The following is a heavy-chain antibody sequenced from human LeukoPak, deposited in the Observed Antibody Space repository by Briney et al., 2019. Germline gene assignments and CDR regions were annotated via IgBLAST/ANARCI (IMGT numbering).Heavy chain of an antibody. CDR1: GFIFSSYE. CDR3: VRGGGSAYKYNAFDI. V-gene: IGHV3-48*03. D-gene: IGHD3-22*01. Sequence: GGSLRLSCVASGFIFSSYEMNWVRQAPGKGLEWISYISIGGTTIYYAESVKGRFTISRDNTKNSLYLQMNSLRAEDTAVYYCVRGGGSAYKYNAFDIWGQGTMVTGSS. CDR2: ISIGGTTI. J-gene: IGHJ3*02.